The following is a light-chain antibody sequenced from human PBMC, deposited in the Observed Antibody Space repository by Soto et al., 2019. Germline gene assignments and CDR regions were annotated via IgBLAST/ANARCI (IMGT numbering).Light chain of an antibody. CDR2: GAS. Sequence: GERATLSCRASQSVSSNLAWYQQKPGQAPRLLIYGASTRATGIPARFSGSGSGTESTLTISSLQSEDFAVYYCQLYTNWPRTSAHASKVDI. V-gene: IGKV3-15*01. J-gene: IGKJ1*01. CDR1: QSVSSN. CDR3: QLYTNWPRT.